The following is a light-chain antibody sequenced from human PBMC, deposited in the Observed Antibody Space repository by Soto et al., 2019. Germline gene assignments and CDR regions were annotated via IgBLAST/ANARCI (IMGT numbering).Light chain of an antibody. CDR2: DVS. CDR3: SSYTTSSTYV. CDR1: SSDVGAFNY. V-gene: IGLV2-14*03. Sequence: QSARTQSASVSGSPGQSIAISCTGTSSDVGAFNYVSWYQQHPGKAPKLLLYDVSNRPSGVSSRFSGSKSGNTASLTISGLQAEDEADYYCSSYTTSSTYVFGSGTKLTVL. J-gene: IGLJ1*01.